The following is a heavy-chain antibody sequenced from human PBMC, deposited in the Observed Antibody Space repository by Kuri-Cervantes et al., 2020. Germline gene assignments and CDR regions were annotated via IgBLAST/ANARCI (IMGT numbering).Heavy chain of an antibody. CDR3: AKMSYYYGSSPWLIDS. V-gene: IGHV3-23*01. CDR1: GFTFNSYA. CDR2: ISATGDRT. D-gene: IGHD3-10*01. J-gene: IGHJ4*02. Sequence: LSLTCAASGFTFNSYAMSWARLAPGKGLEWLSSISATGDRTFYADSVRGRVTISRDNSKNTLSLQLDSLRAEDTALYYCAKMSYYYGSSPWLIDSWGQGALVTVSS.